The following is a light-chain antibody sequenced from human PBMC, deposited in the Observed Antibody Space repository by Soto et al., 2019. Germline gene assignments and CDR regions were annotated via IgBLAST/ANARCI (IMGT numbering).Light chain of an antibody. CDR1: SSDVGGYNY. J-gene: IGLJ2*01. Sequence: QSALTQPRSVSGSPGQSVTISCTGTSSDVGGYNYVSWYQQHPGKAPKLMIYDVSKRPSGVPDRFSGSKSGNTASLTISGLQAEDEADYYCCPYAGSYTTRVVFGGGTKLTVL. CDR3: CPYAGSYTTRVV. V-gene: IGLV2-11*01. CDR2: DVS.